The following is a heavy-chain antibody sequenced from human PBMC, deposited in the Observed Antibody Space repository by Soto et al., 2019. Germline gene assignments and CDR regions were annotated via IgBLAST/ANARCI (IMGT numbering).Heavy chain of an antibody. CDR2: IRGSSCII. D-gene: IGHD6-13*01. CDR3: ARDFLRGYGPDY. Sequence: GGSLRLSCVASGFAFNTYNMNWVRQAPGKGLEWVSYIRGSSCIIYYADSVKGRFTMSRDNAKNSLYLQMNSLRAEDTAVYYCARDFLRGYGPDYWGQGTLVTVSS. J-gene: IGHJ4*02. V-gene: IGHV3-48*01. CDR1: GFAFNTYN.